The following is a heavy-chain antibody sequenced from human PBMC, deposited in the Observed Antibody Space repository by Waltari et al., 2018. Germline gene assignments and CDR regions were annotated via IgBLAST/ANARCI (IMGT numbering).Heavy chain of an antibody. CDR1: GGTFSSYA. CDR3: ARDPPGAARNWFDP. CDR2: LSPILGTA. D-gene: IGHD6-6*01. V-gene: IGHV1-69*13. Sequence: QVQLVQSGAEVKKPGSSVTVSCKASGGTFSSYAISWVRTAPGQGLEWMGGLSPILGTANYAQKFQGRVTITADESTSTAYMELSSLRSEDTAVYYCARDPPGAARNWFDPWGQGTLVTVSS. J-gene: IGHJ5*02.